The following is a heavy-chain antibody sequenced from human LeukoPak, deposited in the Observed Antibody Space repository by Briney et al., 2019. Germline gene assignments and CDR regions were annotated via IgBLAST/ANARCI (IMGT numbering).Heavy chain of an antibody. CDR3: ASEGGYYDILTGYYPLDY. CDR2: ISSSGSTI. V-gene: IGHV3-48*03. CDR1: GFTFSSYE. Sequence: GGSLRLSCAASGFTFSSYEMNWVRQAPGKGLEWVSYISSSGSTIYYADSVKGRFTISRDNAKNSLYLQMNSLRAEDTAVYYCASEGGYYDILTGYYPLDYWGQGTLVTVSS. J-gene: IGHJ4*02. D-gene: IGHD3-9*01.